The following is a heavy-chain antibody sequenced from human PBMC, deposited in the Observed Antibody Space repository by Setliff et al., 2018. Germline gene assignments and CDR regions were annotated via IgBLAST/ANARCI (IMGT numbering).Heavy chain of an antibody. J-gene: IGHJ4*02. CDR3: ARHRGRAAAGTCFDI. V-gene: IGHV5-51*01. D-gene: IGHD6-13*01. CDR2: IYPLDSDT. CDR1: GYSFTSYW. Sequence: GESLKISCKGSGYSFTSYWIGWVRQMPGKGLEWMGIIYPLDSDTRYSPSFQGQITISADKSVSTAYLQWSSLKASDTAIYYCARHRGRAAAGTCFDIWGQGTLVTVSS.